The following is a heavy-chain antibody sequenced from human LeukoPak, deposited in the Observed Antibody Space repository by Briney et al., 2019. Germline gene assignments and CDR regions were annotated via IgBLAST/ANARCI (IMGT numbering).Heavy chain of an antibody. Sequence: SETLSLTCTVSGGSISSYYWSWIRHPPGKGLEWIGYIDYSGSTKYNPSLKSRVTISLDTSKNQFSLQLTSVTAADTAVYYCARGGSYYYLDYWGQGTLVTVSS. D-gene: IGHD1-26*01. J-gene: IGHJ4*02. V-gene: IGHV4-59*01. CDR3: ARGGSYYYLDY. CDR1: GGSISSYY. CDR2: IDYSGST.